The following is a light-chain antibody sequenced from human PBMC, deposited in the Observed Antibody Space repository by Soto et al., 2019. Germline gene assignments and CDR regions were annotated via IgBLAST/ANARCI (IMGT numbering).Light chain of an antibody. Sequence: DIQMTQSPSTLSASVGDRVTITCRASQSISGWLAWYQQKPGTAPKLLIYEASNLESGVPSRFSGSGSGTEFTLTISSLQPDDFATYYCQQYYSDWTFDQGTKVEIK. V-gene: IGKV1-5*01. CDR1: QSISGW. J-gene: IGKJ1*01. CDR2: EAS. CDR3: QQYYSDWT.